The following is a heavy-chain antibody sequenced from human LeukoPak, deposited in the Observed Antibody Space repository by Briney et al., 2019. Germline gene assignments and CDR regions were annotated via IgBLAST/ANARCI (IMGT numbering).Heavy chain of an antibody. Sequence: GGSRRLSCAASGFMFRNHGMNWVRQAPGKGLEWLSTISGSGDNTYYADSVKGRFTVSRDNSKNTLYLQMNSLRVEDTAMYYCAKGAYYADWGQGTLVTVSS. D-gene: IGHD3-3*01. V-gene: IGHV3-23*01. J-gene: IGHJ4*02. CDR3: AKGAYYAD. CDR2: ISGSGDNT. CDR1: GFMFRNHG.